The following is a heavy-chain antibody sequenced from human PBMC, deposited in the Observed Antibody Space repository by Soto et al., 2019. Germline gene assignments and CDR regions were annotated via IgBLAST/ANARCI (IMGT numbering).Heavy chain of an antibody. CDR2: INNGGGT. CDR3: ATSSDWSPLLDY. J-gene: IGHJ4*02. V-gene: IGHV1-2*02. CDR1: RSTFTNFY. D-gene: IGHD6-19*01. Sequence: ASVKVSCKASRSTFTNFYLHWVRQAPRQRPEWMGWINNGGGTIYAHNFQGRLTMTRDTSITTAYMELSRLSSDDTAFYYCATSSDWSPLLDYWGQGTLVTVSS.